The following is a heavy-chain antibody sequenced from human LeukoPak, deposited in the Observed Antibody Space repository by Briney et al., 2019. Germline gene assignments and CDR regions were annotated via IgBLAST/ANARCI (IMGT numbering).Heavy chain of an antibody. J-gene: IGHJ4*02. CDR2: ISSSSSTI. CDR3: ARGGYSGYEPDYYFDY. D-gene: IGHD5-12*01. Sequence: GGSLRLSCAASGFTFSDYYMSWIRQAPGKGLEWVSYISSSSSTIYYADSVKGRFTISRDNAKNSLYLQMNSLRAEDTAVYYCARGGYSGYEPDYYFDYWGQGTLVTVSS. V-gene: IGHV3-11*04. CDR1: GFTFSDYY.